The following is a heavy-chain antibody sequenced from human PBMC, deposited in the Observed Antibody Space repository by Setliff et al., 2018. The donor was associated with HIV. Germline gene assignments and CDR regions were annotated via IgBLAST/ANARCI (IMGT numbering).Heavy chain of an antibody. D-gene: IGHD3-9*01. Sequence: PGGSLRLPCAASGFSFRTYWMSWVRQAPGKGLEWVANMKYNGTEICYVDAVKGRFTISRENAKKSVFLHMNGLRGEDTAVYYCVNEGEYFDTIGHYLVRRFFDLWGQGTMVTVSS. CDR1: GFSFRTYW. V-gene: IGHV3-7*01. CDR2: MKYNGTEI. CDR3: VNEGEYFDTIGHYLVRRFFDL. J-gene: IGHJ3*01.